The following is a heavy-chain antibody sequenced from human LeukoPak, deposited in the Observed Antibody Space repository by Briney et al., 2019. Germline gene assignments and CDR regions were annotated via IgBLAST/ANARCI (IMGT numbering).Heavy chain of an antibody. J-gene: IGHJ4*02. Sequence: GGSLRLSCAASGFTFSSYSMNWVRQAPGKGLEWVSSISSSSSYIYYADSVKGRFTISRDNDQSSLYLQMHSLRAEDTAVYYCESCTEVYNWNVIDYWGQGTLVPVSS. CDR2: ISSSSSYI. V-gene: IGHV3-21*01. CDR3: ESCTEVYNWNVIDY. D-gene: IGHD1-20*01. CDR1: GFTFSSYS.